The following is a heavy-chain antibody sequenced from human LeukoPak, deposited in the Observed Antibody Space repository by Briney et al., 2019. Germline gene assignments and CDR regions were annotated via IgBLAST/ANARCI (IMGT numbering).Heavy chain of an antibody. CDR1: GFTFSSYE. CDR3: ARDLYEAAHTAMVDVFDY. Sequence: PGGSLRLSCAASGFTFSSYEMNWVRQAPGKGLEWVSYISSSGSTIYYADSVKGRFTISRDNSKNTLFLQMNSLRSDDTAVYYCARDLYEAAHTAMVDVFDYWGQGTLVTVSS. V-gene: IGHV3-48*03. D-gene: IGHD5-18*01. CDR2: ISSSGSTI. J-gene: IGHJ4*02.